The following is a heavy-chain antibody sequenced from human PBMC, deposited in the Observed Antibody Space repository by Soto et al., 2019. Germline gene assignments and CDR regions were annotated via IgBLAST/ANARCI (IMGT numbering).Heavy chain of an antibody. CDR1: GDSIRSYY. CDR3: AREQYNWKI. V-gene: IGHV4-59*01. J-gene: IGHJ4*02. Sequence: SETLSLTCRVSGDSIRSYYWTGIRQPPGKGLQGIGYVFHTGNTNYNPSLKSRVTISEDASKNQVSLRLTSVTAADTAVYFCAREQYNWKIWGQGTLVTVSS. D-gene: IGHD1-20*01. CDR2: VFHTGNT.